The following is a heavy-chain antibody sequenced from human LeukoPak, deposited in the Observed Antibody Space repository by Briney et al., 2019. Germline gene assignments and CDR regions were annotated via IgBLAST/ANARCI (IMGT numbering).Heavy chain of an antibody. Sequence: GGSLRLSCAASGFTVSSNYMSWVRQAPGKGLEWVSVIYSGGSTYYADSVKGRFTISRDNSKNTLYLQMNSLRAEDTAVYYCARTGSNYYYYYYMDVWGKGTTVTVSS. CDR1: GFTVSSNY. CDR2: IYSGGST. V-gene: IGHV3-53*01. J-gene: IGHJ6*03. CDR3: ARTGSNYYYYYYMDV.